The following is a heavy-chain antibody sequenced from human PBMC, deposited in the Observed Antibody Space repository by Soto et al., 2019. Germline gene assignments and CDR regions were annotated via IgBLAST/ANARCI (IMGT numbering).Heavy chain of an antibody. CDR3: AIPGVRDNLVPDS. D-gene: IGHD6-6*01. CDR2: INPNSGGT. J-gene: IGHJ5*01. CDR1: GYTFTGYY. V-gene: IGHV1-2*04. Sequence: GASVKVSCKASGYTFTGYYMHWVRQAPGQGLEWMGWINPNSGGTNYAQKFQGWVTMTRDTSISTAYMELSRLRSDDTAVYYCAIPGVRDNLVPDSWGQGTLVTVSS.